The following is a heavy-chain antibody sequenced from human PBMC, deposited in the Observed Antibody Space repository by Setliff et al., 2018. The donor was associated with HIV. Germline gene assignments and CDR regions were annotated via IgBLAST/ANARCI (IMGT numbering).Heavy chain of an antibody. CDR2: IYHSATT. V-gene: IGHV4-38-2*02. D-gene: IGHD3-10*01. CDR1: GSFINSDY. Sequence: SETLSLTCTVSGSFINSDYWGWIRQPPGKGLEWIGSIYHSATTYYNPSLWGRVTISIDTSNNQFSLSLTSVTAADTAVYYCVRSIHGGGSEPFDTWGQGILVTVSS. CDR3: VRSIHGGGSEPFDT. J-gene: IGHJ5*02.